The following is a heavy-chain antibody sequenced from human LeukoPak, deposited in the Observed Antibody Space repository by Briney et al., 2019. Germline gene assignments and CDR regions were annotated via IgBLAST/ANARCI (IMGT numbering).Heavy chain of an antibody. CDR1: GFTFSSYW. CDR3: ARAPVEMGFDY. V-gene: IGHV3-74*01. J-gene: IGHJ4*02. Sequence: GGSLRLSCAASGFTFSSYWMHWVRQAPGKGLVWVSRINTDGSSTSYADSVKGRFTISRDNAKNTLYLQMNSLRAEDTAVYYCARAPVEMGFDYWGQGTLVTVSS. CDR2: INTDGSST. D-gene: IGHD5-24*01.